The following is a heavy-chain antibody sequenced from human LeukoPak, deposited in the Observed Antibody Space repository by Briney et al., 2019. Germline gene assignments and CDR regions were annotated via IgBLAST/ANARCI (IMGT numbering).Heavy chain of an antibody. CDR3: AVPYDSSGYPDY. CDR2: ISYDGSNR. Sequence: PGRSLRLSCAASGFTFSSYAMHWVRQAPGKGLEWVAVISYDGSNRYYADSVKGRFTISRDNSKNTLYLQMNSLRAEDTAVYYCAVPYDSSGYPDYWGQGTLVTVSP. CDR1: GFTFSSYA. V-gene: IGHV3-30-3*01. J-gene: IGHJ4*02. D-gene: IGHD3-22*01.